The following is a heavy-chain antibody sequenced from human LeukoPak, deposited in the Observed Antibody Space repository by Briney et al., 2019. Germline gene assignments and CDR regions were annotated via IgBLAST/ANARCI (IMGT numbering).Heavy chain of an antibody. J-gene: IGHJ4*02. CDR2: ISSSSSYI. CDR1: GFTFSSYS. D-gene: IGHD3-10*01. CDR3: ARDLRAGSGNAPPH. V-gene: IGHV3-21*01. Sequence: GGSLRLSCAASGFTFSSYSMNWVRQAPGKGLEWVSSISSSSSYIYYADSVKGRFTISRDNAKNSLYLQMNSLRAEDTAVYYCARDLRAGSGNAPPHWGQGTLVTVSS.